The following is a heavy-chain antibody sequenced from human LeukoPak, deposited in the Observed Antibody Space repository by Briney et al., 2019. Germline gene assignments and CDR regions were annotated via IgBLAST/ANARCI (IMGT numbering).Heavy chain of an antibody. CDR1: GVSFSSYG. CDR2: IIPIFGTA. CDR3: AREGGQTLDYYGSGSSLDY. V-gene: IGHV1-69*13. D-gene: IGHD3-10*01. Sequence: SVKVSCKASGVSFSSYGISWVRQAPGQGLQWMGGIIPIFGTATYAQKFQGRVTITADESTNTAYLELSSLRSEDTAVYYCAREGGQTLDYYGSGSSLDYWGQGTLVTVSS. J-gene: IGHJ4*02.